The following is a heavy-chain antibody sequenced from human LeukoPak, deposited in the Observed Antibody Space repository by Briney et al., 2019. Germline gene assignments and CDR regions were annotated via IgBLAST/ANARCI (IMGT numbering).Heavy chain of an antibody. J-gene: IGHJ4*02. CDR3: ARELPPLVKFYSDH. Sequence: GRSLRLSCAASGFTFSGYGMHWVRQAPGKGLEWVAVIWYDGSSKYYADSVKGRFTISRDNPKNTLYLQMNSLRAEDTAVYYCARELPPLVKFYSDHWGQGTLVTVSS. V-gene: IGHV3-33*01. CDR1: GFTFSGYG. CDR2: IWYDGSSK. D-gene: IGHD1-26*01.